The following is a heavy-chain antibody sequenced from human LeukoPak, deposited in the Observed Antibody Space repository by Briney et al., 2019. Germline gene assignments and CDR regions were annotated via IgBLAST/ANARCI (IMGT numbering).Heavy chain of an antibody. CDR3: ARIDGPTVFTYYMDL. D-gene: IGHD3-16*01. CDR2: ISPRSETI. Sequence: PGESLRLSCATSGFSFNRRGMNWVRHPPGKGLEWVSYISPRSETIYYAESVKGRFTVSRDDSKDLLYLQMHTLRAEDTAVYYCARIDGPTVFTYYMDLWGKGTTVTVAS. CDR1: GFSFNRRG. V-gene: IGHV3-48*04. J-gene: IGHJ6*03.